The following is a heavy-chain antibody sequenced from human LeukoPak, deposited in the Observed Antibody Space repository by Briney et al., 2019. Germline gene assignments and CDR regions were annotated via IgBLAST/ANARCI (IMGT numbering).Heavy chain of an antibody. D-gene: IGHD6-13*01. J-gene: IGHJ4*02. CDR2: MQYDGSQI. Sequence: GGPLRLSCTASGLAFSSYGMHWARQAPGKGLEWVAFMQYDGSQIYYVDSGKGRFTISRDNSKNALYLQMNSLRPEDTAIYYCAGKAAAFYFDYWGQGTLVTVSS. CDR3: AGKAAAFYFDY. CDR1: GLAFSSYG. V-gene: IGHV3-30*02.